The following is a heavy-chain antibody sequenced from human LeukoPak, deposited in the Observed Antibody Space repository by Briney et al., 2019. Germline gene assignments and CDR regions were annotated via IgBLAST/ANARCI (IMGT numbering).Heavy chain of an antibody. CDR3: ARQSQATGTLDS. J-gene: IGHJ5*01. Sequence: SETLSLTCTVSGGSISSYYWSWIRQPPGKGLEWIGYIYYSGSTNYNPSLKSRVTISLDTSKNQFSLKLSSVTAADTAVYYCARQSQATGTLDSWGQGTLVTVSS. V-gene: IGHV4-59*08. CDR1: GGSISSYY. D-gene: IGHD6-13*01. CDR2: IYYSGST.